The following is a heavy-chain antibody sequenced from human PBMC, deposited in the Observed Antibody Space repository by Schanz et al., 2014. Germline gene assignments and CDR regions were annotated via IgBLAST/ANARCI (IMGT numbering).Heavy chain of an antibody. V-gene: IGHV3-23*01. CDR2: ISGSGVTI. J-gene: IGHJ6*02. CDR3: AKDVRPVVNTVHFYYMDV. Sequence: EVQLLESGGGLVQPGGSLRLSCAGSGFTFSSYAMSWVRQTPGKGLEWVSVISGSGVTIYYADSVKGRFTISRDNSKNTLYLQMNSLRAEDTAVYYCAKDVRPVVNTVHFYYMDVWGQGTTVTVSS. D-gene: IGHD2-15*01. CDR1: GFTFSSYA.